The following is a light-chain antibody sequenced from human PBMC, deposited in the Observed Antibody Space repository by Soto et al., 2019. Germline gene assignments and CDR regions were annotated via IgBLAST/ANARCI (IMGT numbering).Light chain of an antibody. V-gene: IGKV1-5*03. CDR1: QTISSW. J-gene: IGKJ1*01. Sequence: DIQMTQSPSTLSGSVGDRVTITCLAIQTISSWLSWYQQKPGKAPKLLIYKASTLKSGVPSRFRGSGSGTEFTLTISSLQPDDFEPYYCQHYNSYSEAFGQGTKVDIK. CDR2: KAS. CDR3: QHYNSYSEA.